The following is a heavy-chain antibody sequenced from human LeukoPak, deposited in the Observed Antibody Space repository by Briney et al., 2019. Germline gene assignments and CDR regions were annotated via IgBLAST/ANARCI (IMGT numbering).Heavy chain of an antibody. CDR2: ISRGSSSI. Sequence: GGSLRLSCAASGFTFSSYSMHWVRQAPGKGLEWVSTISRGSSSIFYADSVKGRFTISRDNAKNSLYLQMNSLRAEDTAVYYCARDRISEANWFDPWGQGTLVTASS. V-gene: IGHV3-21*01. D-gene: IGHD2-21*01. J-gene: IGHJ5*02. CDR3: ARDRISEANWFDP. CDR1: GFTFSSYS.